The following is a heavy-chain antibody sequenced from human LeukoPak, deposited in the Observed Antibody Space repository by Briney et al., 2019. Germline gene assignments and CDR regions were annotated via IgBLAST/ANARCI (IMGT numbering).Heavy chain of an antibody. D-gene: IGHD2-2*01. CDR3: ARDKRDIVVVPAQPTGMDV. CDR2: IYTSDST. V-gene: IGHV4-4*07. CDR1: GGSISSYY. Sequence: SETLSLTCTVSGGSISSYYWSWIRQPPAQGLEWIGRIYTSDSTIYNPSLQRRVTMSVDTSKNQFSLKLSSVTAPYTAVSYCARDKRDIVVVPAQPTGMDVWGQGTTVTVSS. J-gene: IGHJ6*02.